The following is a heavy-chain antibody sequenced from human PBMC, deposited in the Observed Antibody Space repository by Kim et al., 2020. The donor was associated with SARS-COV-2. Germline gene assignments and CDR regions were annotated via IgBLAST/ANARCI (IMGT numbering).Heavy chain of an antibody. CDR1: GFTFSSYA. Sequence: GGSLRLSCAATGFTFSSYAMSWVRQAPGKGLEWVSTIGESGRSTFYTDSVKGRFTISRDNSKNTLDLQMNSLTDADTAVYYCAKRFGSNYNPFDIWGQVTMVTVS. V-gene: IGHV3-23*01. J-gene: IGHJ3*02. D-gene: IGHD4-4*01. CDR2: IGESGRST. CDR3: AKRFGSNYNPFDI.